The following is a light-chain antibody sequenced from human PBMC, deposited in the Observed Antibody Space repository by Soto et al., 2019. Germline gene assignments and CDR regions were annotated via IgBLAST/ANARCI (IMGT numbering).Light chain of an antibody. V-gene: IGKV3-11*01. CDR2: DAS. CDR3: QQRSNWRIT. CDR1: QSVSSY. Sequence: EIVLTQSPATLSLSPGERATLSCRASQSVSSYLAWYQKKPGQAPRLLIHDASNRATGIPARFSGSGSGTDFTLTISSLEPEDLAVYYGQQRSNWRITFGQGTRLEIK. J-gene: IGKJ5*01.